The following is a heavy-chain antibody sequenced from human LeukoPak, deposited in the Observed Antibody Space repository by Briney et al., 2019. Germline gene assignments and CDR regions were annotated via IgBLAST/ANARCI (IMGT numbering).Heavy chain of an antibody. V-gene: IGHV4-59*01. J-gene: IGHJ4*02. CDR1: GGSISSYY. CDR2: IYYSGST. CDR3: ARDLGPRGIISPQGY. D-gene: IGHD5-24*01. Sequence: PSETLSLTCTVSGGSISSYYWSWIRQPPGKGLEWIGYIYYSGSTNYNPSLKSRVTISVDTSKNQFSLKLSSVTAADTAVYYCARDLGPRGIISPQGYWGQGTLVTVSS.